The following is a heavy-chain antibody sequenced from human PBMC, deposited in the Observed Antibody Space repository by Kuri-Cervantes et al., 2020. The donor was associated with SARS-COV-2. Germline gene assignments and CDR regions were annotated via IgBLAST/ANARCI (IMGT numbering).Heavy chain of an antibody. V-gene: IGHV1-3*01. CDR1: GYTFTSYA. D-gene: IGHD3-10*01. CDR2: INAGNGNT. J-gene: IGHJ4*02. Sequence: ASVKVSCKASGYTFTSYAMYWVRQAPGQRLEWMGWINAGNGNTKYSQKFQGRVTITRDTSASTAYMELSSLRSDDTAVYYCARDHEFGLPVDWGQGTLVTVSS. CDR3: ARDHEFGLPVD.